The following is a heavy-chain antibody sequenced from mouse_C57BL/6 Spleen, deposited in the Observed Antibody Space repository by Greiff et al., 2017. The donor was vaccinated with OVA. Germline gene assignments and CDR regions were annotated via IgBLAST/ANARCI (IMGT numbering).Heavy chain of an antibody. CDR2: IYPGSGNT. CDR3: ASGGYYGSSPAWFAY. Sequence: VQLQQSGAELVRPGASVKLSCKASGYTFTDYYINWVKQRPGQGLEWIARIYPGSGNTYYNEKFKGKATLTAEKSSSTAYMQLSSLTSEDSAVYFCASGGYYGSSPAWFAYWGQGTLVTVSA. J-gene: IGHJ3*01. CDR1: GYTFTDYY. V-gene: IGHV1-76*01. D-gene: IGHD1-1*01.